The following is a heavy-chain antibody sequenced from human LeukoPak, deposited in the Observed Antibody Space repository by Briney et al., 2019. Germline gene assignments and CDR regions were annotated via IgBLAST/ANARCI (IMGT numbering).Heavy chain of an antibody. Sequence: GGSLRLSCAASGFTFSSYWMHWVRQAPGKGLVWVSRINSDGSSTSYADSVKGRFTISRDNAKNSLYLQMNSLRAEDTAVYYCARDAESTGDFWSGYYNDYWGQGTLVTVSS. V-gene: IGHV3-74*01. CDR2: INSDGSST. J-gene: IGHJ4*02. CDR1: GFTFSSYW. CDR3: ARDAESTGDFWSGYYNDY. D-gene: IGHD3-3*01.